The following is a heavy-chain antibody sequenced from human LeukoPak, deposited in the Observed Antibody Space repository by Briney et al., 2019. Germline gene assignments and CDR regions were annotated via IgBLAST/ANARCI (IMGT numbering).Heavy chain of an antibody. Sequence: PGGSLRLSCAASGFTLKNYAMSWVRQAPGKGLEWVSAIGHDGSDPKYAGSAKGRFTISRDNAKNSLYLQMNSLRAEDTALYYCAKGSSMNIVVVPAAMRYYYYYYGMDVWGQGTTVTVSS. CDR3: AKGSSMNIVVVPAAMRYYYYYYGMDV. CDR1: GFTLKNYA. CDR2: IGHDGSDP. V-gene: IGHV3-23*01. J-gene: IGHJ6*02. D-gene: IGHD2-2*01.